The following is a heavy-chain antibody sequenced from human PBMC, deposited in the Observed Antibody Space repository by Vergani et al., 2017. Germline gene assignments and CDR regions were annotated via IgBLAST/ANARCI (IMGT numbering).Heavy chain of an antibody. CDR1: GYPFTGYY. J-gene: IGHJ4*02. V-gene: IGHV1-2*02. D-gene: IGHD3-10*01. CDR3: ASAEIWVGELSYS. Sequence: QVQLVQSGAEVKKPGASVKVSCKASGYPFTGYYMHLFRQAPGQGLEWMGWINPNNGGTNHAQKFQGRVIMTRDTSINTVYMELNRLRFDDPAVYYCASAEIWVGELSYSWGQGTLVTVSS. CDR2: INPNNGGT.